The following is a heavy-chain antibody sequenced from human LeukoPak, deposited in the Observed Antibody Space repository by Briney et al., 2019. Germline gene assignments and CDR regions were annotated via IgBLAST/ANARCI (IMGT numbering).Heavy chain of an antibody. J-gene: IGHJ5*02. D-gene: IGHD3-10*01. Sequence: SVKVSCKASGGTFSSYAISWVRQAPGQGLEWMGGIIPIFGTANYAQKFQGRVTITTDESTSTAYMELSSLRSEDTAVYYSAREEGTMVRGELVHWFDHWGQGTLVTVSS. V-gene: IGHV1-69*05. CDR2: IIPIFGTA. CDR3: AREEGTMVRGELVHWFDH. CDR1: GGTFSSYA.